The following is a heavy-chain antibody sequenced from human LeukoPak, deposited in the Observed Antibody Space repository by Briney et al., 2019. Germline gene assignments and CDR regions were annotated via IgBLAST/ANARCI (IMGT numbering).Heavy chain of an antibody. Sequence: SETLSLTCAVYGGSFSGYYWSWIRQPPGKGLEWIGEINHSGSTNYNPSLKSRVTISVDTSKNQFSLKLSSVTAADTAVYYCARGATEVTLNYWYFDLWGRGTLVTVSS. CDR3: ARGATEVTLNYWYFDL. CDR2: INHSGST. CDR1: GGSFSGYY. D-gene: IGHD4-23*01. J-gene: IGHJ2*01. V-gene: IGHV4-34*01.